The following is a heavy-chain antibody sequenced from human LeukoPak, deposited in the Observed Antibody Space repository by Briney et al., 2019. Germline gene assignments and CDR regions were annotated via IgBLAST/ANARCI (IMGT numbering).Heavy chain of an antibody. V-gene: IGHV1-2*02. D-gene: IGHD2-8*01. Sequence: ASLKVSCRASGYTFTGPYIHWMRQAPEQGLEWMGWINPNSGGTKYAQMFQGRVTVPRDTSTSTVYMELSGLRADDTAAYYCARVEYCTKGVCINFDLWGQGTLVTVSS. CDR1: GYTFTGPY. CDR3: ARVEYCTKGVCINFDL. J-gene: IGHJ4*02. CDR2: INPNSGGT.